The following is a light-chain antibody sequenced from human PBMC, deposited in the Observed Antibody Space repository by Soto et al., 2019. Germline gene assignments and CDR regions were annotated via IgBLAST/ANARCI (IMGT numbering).Light chain of an antibody. V-gene: IGLV2-14*01. J-gene: IGLJ3*02. CDR3: SSYTVSTPVV. CDR1: SSDVGGYNY. Sequence: QSALTQPASVSGSPGQSITISCTGTSSDVGGYNYVSWYQQHPGKAPRHMIYEVSNRPSGVSNRFSGSKSGNTASLTISGLQAEDEADYYCSSYTVSTPVVFGGGTKLTVL. CDR2: EVS.